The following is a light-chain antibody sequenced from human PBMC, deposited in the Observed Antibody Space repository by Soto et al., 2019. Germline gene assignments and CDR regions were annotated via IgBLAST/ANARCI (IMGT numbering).Light chain of an antibody. CDR2: GAS. CDR1: QSVDNNF. Sequence: EIVLAQSPGTLSLSPGQGATLSCRASQSVDNNFLGWYQHKRGQAPRVLIHGASKRATGVPDRFSGSGSEKDFPLTISRLEPEDFAIYYCQQYGRSPKTFGQGTRLEIK. CDR3: QQYGRSPKT. J-gene: IGKJ5*01. V-gene: IGKV3-20*01.